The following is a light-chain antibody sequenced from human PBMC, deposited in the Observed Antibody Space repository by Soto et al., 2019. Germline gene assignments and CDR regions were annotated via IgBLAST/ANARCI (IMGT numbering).Light chain of an antibody. J-gene: IGKJ1*01. CDR3: QQYGSSPWT. V-gene: IGKV3-20*01. Sequence: EGVLTQTPGNLSFSPGDTATLSCTASENVRSSLGWYQQKPGQAPRLLIYGASSRATGIPDRFSGSGSGTDFTLTISRLEPEDFAVYYCQQYGSSPWTFGRGTKVDIK. CDR1: ENVRSS. CDR2: GAS.